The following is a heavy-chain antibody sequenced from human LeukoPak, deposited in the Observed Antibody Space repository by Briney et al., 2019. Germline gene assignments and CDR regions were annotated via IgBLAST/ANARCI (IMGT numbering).Heavy chain of an antibody. Sequence: GGSLRLSCAASGITFSTYAMNWVRQAPGKGLEWVSVISGSAASTSYAESVKGRFTISRNNSKNTLYLQMNSLRAEDTAVYYCAKEGFYHDSSGYNPWGQGTLVTVSS. CDR1: GITFSTYA. CDR2: ISGSAAST. V-gene: IGHV3-23*01. J-gene: IGHJ5*02. CDR3: AKEGFYHDSSGYNP. D-gene: IGHD3-22*01.